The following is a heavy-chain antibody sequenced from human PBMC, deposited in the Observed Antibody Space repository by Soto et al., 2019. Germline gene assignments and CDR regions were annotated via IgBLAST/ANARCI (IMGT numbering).Heavy chain of an antibody. CDR3: ARGRQFLGELSLQPDWFDP. V-gene: IGHV3-33*01. D-gene: IGHD3-16*02. CDR2: IWYDGSNK. CDR1: GFTFSSYG. Sequence: QVQLVKSGGGVVQPGRSLRLSCAASGFTFSSYGMHWVRQAPGKGLEWVAVIWYDGSNKYYADSVKGRFTISRDNSNNTLYLQMNSLRAEDTAVYYCARGRQFLGELSLQPDWFDPWGQGTLVTVSS. J-gene: IGHJ5*02.